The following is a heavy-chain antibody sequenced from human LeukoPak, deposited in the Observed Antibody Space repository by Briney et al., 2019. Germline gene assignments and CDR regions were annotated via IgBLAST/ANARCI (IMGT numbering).Heavy chain of an antibody. J-gene: IGHJ6*02. CDR2: ISHSGST. CDR1: GDSISGGGYS. Sequence: SQTLSLTCAVSGDSISGGGYSWSWIRQPPGKGLEWIGYISHSGSTYYNPSLKSRVTISVDRSKNQFSLKLSSVTAADTAVYYCARGGTVASYYYYTMDVWGQGTTVTVSS. V-gene: IGHV4-30-2*01. D-gene: IGHD4-23*01. CDR3: ARGGTVASYYYYTMDV.